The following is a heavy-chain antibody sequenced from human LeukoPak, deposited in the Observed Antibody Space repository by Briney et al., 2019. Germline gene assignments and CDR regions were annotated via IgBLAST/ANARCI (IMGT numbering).Heavy chain of an antibody. D-gene: IGHD3-22*01. CDR3: ARGPAPYYYDSSGYSH. Sequence: SETLSLTCTVSGGSISSYYWSWIRQPAGKGLEWIGRIYTSGSTNYNPSLKSRVTISVDTSKNQFSLKLSSVTAADTAVYYCARGPAPYYYDSSGYSHWGQGTLVTASS. CDR2: IYTSGST. CDR1: GGSISSYY. V-gene: IGHV4-4*07. J-gene: IGHJ1*01.